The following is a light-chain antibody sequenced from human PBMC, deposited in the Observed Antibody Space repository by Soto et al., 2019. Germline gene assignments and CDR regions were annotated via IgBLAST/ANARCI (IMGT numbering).Light chain of an antibody. CDR2: GAS. Sequence: EIVLTQSPGTLSLSPGERATLSCRASQSVSSSYLAWYQQKPGQAPRLLIYGASSRATGIPDRFSGSGSGTDFTLTISRLEPEDFAVYYCQQYSSSPCFGPGTKVDTK. CDR1: QSVSSSY. V-gene: IGKV3-20*01. CDR3: QQYSSSPC. J-gene: IGKJ3*01.